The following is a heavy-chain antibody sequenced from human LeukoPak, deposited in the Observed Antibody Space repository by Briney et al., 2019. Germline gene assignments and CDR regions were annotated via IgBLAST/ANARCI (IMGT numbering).Heavy chain of an antibody. V-gene: IGHV3-7*01. CDR1: GFTFSSYW. J-gene: IGHJ4*02. Sequence: GGSLRLSCAASGFTFSSYWMSWVRQAPGKGLEWVANIKQDGSEKYYVDSVKGRFTISRDNAENSLYLQMNSLRVEDTAFYYCARDLAYSRLDYWGQGTLVTVSS. D-gene: IGHD5-18*01. CDR3: ARDLAYSRLDY. CDR2: IKQDGSEK.